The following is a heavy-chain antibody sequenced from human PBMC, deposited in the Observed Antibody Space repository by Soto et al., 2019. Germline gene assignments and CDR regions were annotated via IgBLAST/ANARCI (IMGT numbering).Heavy chain of an antibody. D-gene: IGHD4-17*01. CDR1: GYSFTSYW. CDR2: IDPSDSYT. J-gene: IGHJ3*02. CDR3: AETTQYAFDI. V-gene: IGHV5-10-1*01. Sequence: GESLKISCKGSGYSFTSYWISWVRQMPGKGLEWMGRIDPSDSYTNYSPSFQGHVTISADKSISTAYLQWSSLKASDTAMYYCAETTQYAFDIWGQGTIVTVSS.